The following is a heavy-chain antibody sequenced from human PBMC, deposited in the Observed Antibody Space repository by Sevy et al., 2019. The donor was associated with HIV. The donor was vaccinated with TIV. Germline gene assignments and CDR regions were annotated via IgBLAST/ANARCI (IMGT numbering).Heavy chain of an antibody. V-gene: IGHV3-7*01. CDR3: ARNNAGGNPWVH. Sequence: GGSLRLSCAASGFTFNTYWMSWVRQSPEKGLEWVANINLDGSEKFYGDSVKGRFTVSRVNTKNLLFLQMNSLRGEDTAMYFCARNNAGGNPWVHWGQGTLVTVSS. D-gene: IGHD1-1*01. J-gene: IGHJ4*02. CDR2: INLDGSEK. CDR1: GFTFNTYW.